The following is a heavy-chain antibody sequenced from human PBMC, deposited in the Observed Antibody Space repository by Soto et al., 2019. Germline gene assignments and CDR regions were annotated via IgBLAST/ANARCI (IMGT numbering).Heavy chain of an antibody. D-gene: IGHD1-1*01. CDR3: AFFIQAEDGIRGTVPVSAFLLNRSSDL. Sequence: WVSAISGSGGSTYYADSVKGRFTISRDNSKNTLYLQMNSLRAEDTAVYYCAFFIQAEDGIRGTVPVSAFLLNRSSDL. J-gene: IGHJ2*01. CDR2: ISGSGGST. V-gene: IGHV3-23*01.